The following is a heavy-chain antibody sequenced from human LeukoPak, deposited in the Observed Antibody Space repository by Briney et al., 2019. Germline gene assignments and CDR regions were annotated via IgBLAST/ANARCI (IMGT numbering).Heavy chain of an antibody. Sequence: SETLSLTCTVSGGSISSGGYYWSWIRQHPGKGLEWIGYVYYSGSTYYNPSLKSRVTISVDTSKNQFSLKLSSVTAADTAVYCCARVEVIAPIVLWGQGTLVTVSS. V-gene: IGHV4-31*03. CDR1: GGSISSGGYY. CDR3: ARVEVIAPIVL. CDR2: VYYSGST. J-gene: IGHJ1*01. D-gene: IGHD2-21*01.